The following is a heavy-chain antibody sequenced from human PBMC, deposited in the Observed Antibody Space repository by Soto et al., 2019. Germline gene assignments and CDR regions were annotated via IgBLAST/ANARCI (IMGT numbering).Heavy chain of an antibody. D-gene: IGHD2-2*01. Sequence: GASVKVSCKASGYNFTSYGISWVRQAPGQGLEWMGWISAYNGNTNYAQKLQGRVTMTTDTSTSTAYMELRSLRSDDTAVYYCAREPWYCSSTSCQLEGAFDIWGQGTMVTVSS. CDR3: AREPWYCSSTSCQLEGAFDI. V-gene: IGHV1-18*01. J-gene: IGHJ3*02. CDR1: GYNFTSYG. CDR2: ISAYNGNT.